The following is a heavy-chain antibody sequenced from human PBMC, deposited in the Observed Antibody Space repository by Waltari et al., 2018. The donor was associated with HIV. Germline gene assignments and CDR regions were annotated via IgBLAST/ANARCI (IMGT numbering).Heavy chain of an antibody. CDR3: ARIAYDSSGYGWFDP. CDR2: SNGEGSTT. Sequence: EVQLVESGGGLVQPGGSLRLSCAASGFTFSSYWMHWVRQAPGKGLVWVSRSNGEGSTTSYADSVKGRFTISRDNAKNTLYLQMNSLRAEDTAVYYCARIAYDSSGYGWFDPWGQGTLVTVSS. J-gene: IGHJ5*02. D-gene: IGHD3-22*01. V-gene: IGHV3-74*01. CDR1: GFTFSSYW.